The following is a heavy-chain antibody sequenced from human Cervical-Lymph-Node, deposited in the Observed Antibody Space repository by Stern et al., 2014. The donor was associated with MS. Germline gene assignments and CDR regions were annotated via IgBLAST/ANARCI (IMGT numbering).Heavy chain of an antibody. J-gene: IGHJ4*02. CDR2: IKYEGSRT. CDR3: ASNNHYGVSLDY. Sequence: EVQLVESGGGLVQPGGSLRLSCAASGFTFSSYWMHWVRQAPGKGLVWVSGIKYEGSRTNYADSVKGRFTISRDNAKSTLFLQMNSLRADDTAVYYCASNNHYGVSLDYWGQGALVTVSS. V-gene: IGHV3-74*01. D-gene: IGHD4-17*01. CDR1: GFTFSSYW.